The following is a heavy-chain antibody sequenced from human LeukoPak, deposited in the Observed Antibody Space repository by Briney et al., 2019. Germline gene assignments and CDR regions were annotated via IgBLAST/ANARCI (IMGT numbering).Heavy chain of an antibody. Sequence: PGGSLRLSCVGYGFTFSTYWMSWVRQAPEKGLEWVANIKQDGSEKYYVDSVKGRFTISRDNAKNSLFLQMTSLRAEDTALYYCVPEVWELQGASDIWGQGTMVTVSS. CDR2: IKQDGSEK. CDR1: GFTFSTYW. D-gene: IGHD1-26*01. CDR3: VPEVWELQGASDI. J-gene: IGHJ3*02. V-gene: IGHV3-7*01.